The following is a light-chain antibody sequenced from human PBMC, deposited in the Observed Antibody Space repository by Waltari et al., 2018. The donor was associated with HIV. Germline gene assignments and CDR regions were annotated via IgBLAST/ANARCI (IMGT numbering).Light chain of an antibody. CDR2: RTS. CDR1: QSIDNW. Sequence: DIQMTQSPSNLSASVGDTVAITCPASQSIDNWLAWYQQKPGRSPRLLVSRTSLLESGVSSRFRGSGSGTEFTLTSRSLQPDDIGTYYCQQYSTHYAFGQGTRVE. V-gene: IGKV1-5*03. CDR3: QQYSTHYA. J-gene: IGKJ2*01.